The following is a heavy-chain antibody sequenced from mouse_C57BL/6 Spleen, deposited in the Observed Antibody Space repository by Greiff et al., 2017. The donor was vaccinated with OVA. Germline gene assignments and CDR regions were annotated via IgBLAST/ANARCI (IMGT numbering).Heavy chain of an antibody. Sequence: VKLQESGPELVKPGASVKISCKASGYAFSSSWMNWVKQRPGKGLEWIGRIYPGDGDTNYNGKFKGKATLTADKSSSTAYMQLSSLTSEDSAVYFCARGYDGDFDYWGQGTTLTVSS. CDR1: GYAFSSSW. J-gene: IGHJ2*01. CDR2: IYPGDGDT. CDR3: ARGYDGDFDY. V-gene: IGHV1-82*01. D-gene: IGHD2-2*01.